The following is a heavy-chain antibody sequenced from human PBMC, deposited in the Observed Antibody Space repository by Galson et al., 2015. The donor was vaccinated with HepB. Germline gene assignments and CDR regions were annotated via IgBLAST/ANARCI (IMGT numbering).Heavy chain of an antibody. Sequence: SLRLSCAASGFTFSSYSMNWVRQAPGKGLEWVSYISSSSSTIYYADSVKGRFTISRDNAKNSLYLQMNSLRDEDTAVYYCARDITVVTRAYYYYYGMDVWGQGTTLTVSS. V-gene: IGHV3-48*02. CDR3: ARDITVVTRAYYYYYGMDV. CDR2: ISSSSSTI. J-gene: IGHJ6*02. CDR1: GFTFSSYS. D-gene: IGHD4-23*01.